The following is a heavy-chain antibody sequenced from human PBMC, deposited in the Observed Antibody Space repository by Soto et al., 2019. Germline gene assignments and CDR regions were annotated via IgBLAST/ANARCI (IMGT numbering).Heavy chain of an antibody. D-gene: IGHD3-22*01. V-gene: IGHV4-59*01. CDR3: ARVALAFNYYDSSGYETDRINWFDP. CDR1: GVPISTYY. CDR2: NYHSGTT. Sequence: PSETLSLTCAVSGVPISTYYWSWIRQPPGKGLEWIGYNYHSGTTNYNPSLKSRVTISVDTSKNQFSLRLTSVTAADTAVYYCARVALAFNYYDSSGYETDRINWFDPWGQGTLVTVSS. J-gene: IGHJ5*02.